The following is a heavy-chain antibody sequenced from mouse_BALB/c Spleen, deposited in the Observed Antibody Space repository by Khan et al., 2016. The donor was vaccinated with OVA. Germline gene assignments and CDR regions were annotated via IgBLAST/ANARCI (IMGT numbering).Heavy chain of an antibody. J-gene: IGHJ4*01. Sequence: QIQLVQSGPELKKPGETVKISCKASGHTFTKFGMNWVKQAPGKGSKWMGWINTYTGEPTYADDFNGRFAFSLETSASTAYLQINNLKNEDTATXYCARPPYFSYILDNWGQGTSVTVSS. V-gene: IGHV9-3-1*01. D-gene: IGHD2-10*01. CDR3: ARPPYFSYILDN. CDR1: GHTFTKFG. CDR2: INTYTGEP.